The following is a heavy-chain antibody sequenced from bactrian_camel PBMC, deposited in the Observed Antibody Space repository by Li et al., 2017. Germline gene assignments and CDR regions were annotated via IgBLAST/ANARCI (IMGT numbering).Heavy chain of an antibody. CDR2: IDGDDSI. CDR3: AASKYSCNSWDIRARDFEY. J-gene: IGHJ6*01. CDR1: GYYFSPYC. D-gene: IGHD1*01. V-gene: IGHV3S53*01. Sequence: HVQLVESGGGSVQSGGSLRLSCVSSGYYFSPYCMGWFRQAPGKEREAVATIDGDDSITYAEAVRGRFTISQENAGERTVYLQMNSLRPEDTAVYYCAASKYSCNSWDIRARDFEYWGQGTQVTVS.